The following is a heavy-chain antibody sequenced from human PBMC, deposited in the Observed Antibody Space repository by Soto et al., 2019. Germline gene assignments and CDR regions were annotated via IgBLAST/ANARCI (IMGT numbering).Heavy chain of an antibody. J-gene: IGHJ5*02. D-gene: IGHD6-6*01. V-gene: IGHV1-46*01. CDR1: GYTFISYL. Sequence: ASVKVSFKASGYTFISYLIHWMRQAPGQGLEWMGIINPNGGSTNYARKFQGRVTMTRDTSTSTVYMELSSLRAEDTAVYYCAKDYIAAPTRRVVFWLDPWGQGTLVTVSS. CDR3: AKDYIAAPTRRVVFWLDP. CDR2: INPNGGST.